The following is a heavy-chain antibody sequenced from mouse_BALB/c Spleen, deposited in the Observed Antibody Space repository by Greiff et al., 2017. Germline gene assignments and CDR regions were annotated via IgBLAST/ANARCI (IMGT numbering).Heavy chain of an antibody. D-gene: IGHD2-10*02. V-gene: IGHV2-6-7*01. Sequence: VQLQESGPGLVAPSQSLSITCTVSGFSLTGYGVNWVRQPPGKGLEWLGMIWGDGSTDYNSALKSRLSIRKDNSKCQVFLKMNSLQTDDTARYYCARDPSYGNYTYYAMDYWGQGTSVTVSS. J-gene: IGHJ4*01. CDR3: ARDPSYGNYTYYAMDY. CDR2: IWGDGST. CDR1: GFSLTGYG.